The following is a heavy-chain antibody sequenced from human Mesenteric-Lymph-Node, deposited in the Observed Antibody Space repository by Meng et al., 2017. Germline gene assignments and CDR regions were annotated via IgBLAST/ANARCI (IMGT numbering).Heavy chain of an antibody. J-gene: IGHJ3*02. CDR2: ISYDGSNK. CDR1: GFTFSSYA. V-gene: IGHV3-30*04. CDR3: AKLWWNGGRTFDI. D-gene: IGHD2-21*01. Sequence: GESLKISCAASGFTFSSYAMHWVRQAPGKGLEWVAVISYDGSNKYYADSVKGRFTISRDDSKNTLFLQMNGLRAEDTAVYYCAKLWWNGGRTFDIWGQGTMVTVSS.